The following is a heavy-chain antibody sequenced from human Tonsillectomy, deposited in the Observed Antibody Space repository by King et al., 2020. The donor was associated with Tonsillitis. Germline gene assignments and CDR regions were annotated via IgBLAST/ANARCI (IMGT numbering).Heavy chain of an antibody. V-gene: IGHV3-30*18. CDR2: ISKDGSIK. CDR1: GFSFSSYG. CDR3: AKGEFGDYSGPFDP. Sequence: HVQLVESGGGVVQPGRSLRLSCAASGFSFSSYGMHWVRQAPGKGLEWVAVISKDGSIKYSADSVKGRFTISRDNSKNTLYLQVNSLRAEDTGLYYCAKGEFGDYSGPFDPWGQGTLVTVSS. J-gene: IGHJ5*02. D-gene: IGHD4-17*01.